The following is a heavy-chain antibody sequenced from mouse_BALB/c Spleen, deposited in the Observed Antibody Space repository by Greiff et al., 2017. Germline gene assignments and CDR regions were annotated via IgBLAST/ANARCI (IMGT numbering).Heavy chain of an antibody. J-gene: IGHJ2*01. CDR3: ARMSTTVRGFDD. Sequence: QVQLQQPGAELVKPGASVKLSCKASGYTFTSYWMHWVKQRPGQGLEWIGEINPSNGRTNYNEKFKSKATLTVDKSSSTAYMQLSSLTSEDSAVYYCARMSTTVRGFDDWGQGTTLTVSS. D-gene: IGHD1-1*01. V-gene: IGHV1S81*02. CDR2: INPSNGRT. CDR1: GYTFTSYW.